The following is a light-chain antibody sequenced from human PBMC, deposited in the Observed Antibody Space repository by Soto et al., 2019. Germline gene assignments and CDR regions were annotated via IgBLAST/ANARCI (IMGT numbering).Light chain of an antibody. CDR3: QQYDNLPPYT. CDR1: QDITHY. CDR2: DAT. J-gene: IGKJ2*01. V-gene: IGKV1-33*01. Sequence: DIQMTQSPSSLSASVGDRVTITCRASQDITHYLNWYQQKPGKAPKLLIYDATHLQRGVPSRFSGSGSGTDFTFTISSLQPEDIATYYCQQYDNLPPYTFGQGTKLEI.